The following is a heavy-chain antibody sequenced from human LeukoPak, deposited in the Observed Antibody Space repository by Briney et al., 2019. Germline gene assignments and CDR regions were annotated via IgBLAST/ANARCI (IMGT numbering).Heavy chain of an antibody. V-gene: IGHV1-2*02. J-gene: IGHJ4*02. CDR3: ARDRPFGGVLDFDY. CDR2: INTNSGVT. CDR1: GYTFTGYY. Sequence: ASVKVSCKASGYTFTGYYLHWVRQAPGQGPEWMGKINTNSGVTDYAPNFQGRVTMTRDTSITTAYMELSRLTSDDTAVYYCARDRPFGGVLDFDYWGQGTLVTVSS. D-gene: IGHD3-16*01.